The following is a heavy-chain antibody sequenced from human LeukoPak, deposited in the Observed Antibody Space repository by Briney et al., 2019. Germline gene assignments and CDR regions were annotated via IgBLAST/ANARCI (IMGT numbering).Heavy chain of an antibody. V-gene: IGHV4-39*07. CDR1: GGSINSSSYY. CDR3: ARDAGHQLSRRNYYAMDV. J-gene: IGHJ6*02. CDR2: MYYRGST. D-gene: IGHD1-1*01. Sequence: SETLSPTCTVSGGSINSSSYYWGWVRQPPGKGLEWIGSMYYRGSTYYNPSLKSRVTISVDTSKNQFSLKLSSVTAADTAVYYCARDAGHQLSRRNYYAMDVWGQGTTVTVSS.